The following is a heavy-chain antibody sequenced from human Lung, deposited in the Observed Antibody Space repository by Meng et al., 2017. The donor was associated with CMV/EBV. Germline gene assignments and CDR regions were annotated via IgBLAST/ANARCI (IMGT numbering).Heavy chain of an antibody. Sequence: GGSXRLSCAASGFTLSSYWVHWVRQVPGKGLVWVSRINSDDSTTTYADSVKGRFTISRDNAKNTVYLQMNSLRVEDTAVYYCARDCFGREDYWGQGNLVTVSS. CDR1: GFTLSSYW. V-gene: IGHV3-74*03. CDR2: INSDDSTT. J-gene: IGHJ4*02. D-gene: IGHD3-10*01. CDR3: ARDCFGREDY.